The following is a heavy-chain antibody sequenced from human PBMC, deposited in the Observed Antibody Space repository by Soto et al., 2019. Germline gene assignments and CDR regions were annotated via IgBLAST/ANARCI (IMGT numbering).Heavy chain of an antibody. D-gene: IGHD5-18*01. V-gene: IGHV1-69*13. CDR2: IIPIFGTA. Sequence: SVKVSCKASGGTFSSYAISWVRQAPGQGLEWMGGIIPIFGTANYAQKFQGRVTITADESTSTAYMELSSLRSEDTAVYYCARHRGYSYGYATVYFDYWGQGTLVTVSS. CDR3: ARHRGYSYGYATVYFDY. J-gene: IGHJ4*02. CDR1: GGTFSSYA.